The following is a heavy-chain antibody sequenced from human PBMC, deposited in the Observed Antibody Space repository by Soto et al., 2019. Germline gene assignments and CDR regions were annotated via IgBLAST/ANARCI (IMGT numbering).Heavy chain of an antibody. CDR3: AKDRTVAARNFDY. Sequence: GFAFSNYAMHWVRQAPGKGLEWFSSISTSIDATYYADSVKGRFTISRDDSKNTLYLQMNSLRAEDSAVYYCAKDRTVAARNFDYWGQGTQVTVSS. CDR1: GFAFSNYA. D-gene: IGHD6-6*01. J-gene: IGHJ4*02. V-gene: IGHV3-23*01. CDR2: ISTSIDAT.